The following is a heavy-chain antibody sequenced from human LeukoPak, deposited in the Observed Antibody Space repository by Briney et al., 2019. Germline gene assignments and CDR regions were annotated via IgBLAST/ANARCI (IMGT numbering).Heavy chain of an antibody. V-gene: IGHV1-46*01. J-gene: IGHJ4*02. D-gene: IGHD3/OR15-3a*01. CDR1: GCTFTNYY. CDR3: ARASRTGGFDY. CDR2: INPSGGST. Sequence: GASVKVSCKASGCTFTNYYMHWVRRAPGQGLEWMGIINPSGGSTSYAQKIQGRVTMTRDASTSTVYMELSSLRSEDTAVYYCARASRTGGFDYWGQGTLVTVSS.